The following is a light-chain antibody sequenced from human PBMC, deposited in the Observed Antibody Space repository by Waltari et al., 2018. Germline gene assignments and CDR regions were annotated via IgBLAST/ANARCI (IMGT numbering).Light chain of an antibody. Sequence: DIQMTQSPSSLSASVGDRVTITCRASENVNNYLNWYPQKPGKAPKLLIYKASTLQSGDPSMFSGSLSGTDYTFTISSLQSEDVATYYCQHGYGTPLTFGGGTNVEIK. CDR2: KAS. V-gene: IGKV1-39*01. CDR3: QHGYGTPLT. J-gene: IGKJ4*01. CDR1: ENVNNY.